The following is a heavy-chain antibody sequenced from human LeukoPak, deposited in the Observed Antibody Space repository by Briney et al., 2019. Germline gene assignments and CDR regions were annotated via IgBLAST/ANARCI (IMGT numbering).Heavy chain of an antibody. Sequence: ASVKVSCKASGGTFISYAISWVRQAPGQGLEWMGRIIPIFGTANYAQKFQGTVTIPTDQSTSTAYMELSSLRSEDTAVYYCVRDRGASCVPFDYWGQGTLVTVSS. CDR3: VRDRGASCVPFDY. V-gene: IGHV1-69*05. J-gene: IGHJ4*02. CDR2: IIPIFGTA. D-gene: IGHD1-26*01. CDR1: GGTFISYA.